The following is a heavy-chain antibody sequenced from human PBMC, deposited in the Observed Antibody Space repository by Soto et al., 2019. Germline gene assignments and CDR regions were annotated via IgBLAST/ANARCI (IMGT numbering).Heavy chain of an antibody. D-gene: IGHD6-6*01. Sequence: GSLRLSFAASGLTFSSSAMSLVRQAPGKGLEWVSAISGSGGSTYYADSVKGRFTISRDNSKNTLYLQMNSLRAEDTAVYYCEKDGGVSIAARHSDYWGQGTLVTVYS. CDR1: GLTFSSSA. V-gene: IGHV3-23*01. J-gene: IGHJ4*02. CDR3: EKDGGVSIAARHSDY. CDR2: ISGSGGST.